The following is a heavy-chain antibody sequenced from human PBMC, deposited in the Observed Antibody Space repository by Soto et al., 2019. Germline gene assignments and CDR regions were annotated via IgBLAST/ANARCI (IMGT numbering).Heavy chain of an antibody. D-gene: IGHD6-19*01. CDR2: IIPILGIA. CDR1: GGTFSSYT. V-gene: IGHV1-69*02. Sequence: GASVKVSCKASGGTFSSYTISWVRQAPGQGLEWMGRIIPILGIANYAQKFQGRVTITADESTSTAYMELSSLRSEDTAVYYCARLGIAVAGDAIDYWGQGTLVTVSS. CDR3: ARLGIAVAGDAIDY. J-gene: IGHJ4*02.